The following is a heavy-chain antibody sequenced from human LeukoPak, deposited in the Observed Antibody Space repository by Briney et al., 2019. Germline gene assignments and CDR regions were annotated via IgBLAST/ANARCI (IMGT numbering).Heavy chain of an antibody. Sequence: SVKVSCKASGYTFTSYYMHWVRQAPGQGLEWMGIINPSGGSTSYAQKFQGRVTMTRDTSTSTVYMELSSLRSEDTAVYYCARGSPTIFGVVYWFDPWGQGTLVTVSS. V-gene: IGHV1-46*01. CDR1: GYTFTSYY. D-gene: IGHD3-3*01. CDR3: ARGSPTIFGVVYWFDP. J-gene: IGHJ5*02. CDR2: INPSGGST.